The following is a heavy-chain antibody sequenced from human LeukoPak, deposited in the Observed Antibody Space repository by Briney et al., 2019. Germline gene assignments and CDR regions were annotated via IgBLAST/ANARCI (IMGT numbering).Heavy chain of an antibody. Sequence: GESLKISCKGSGYSFTSYWIGWVRQMPGKGLELMGIIYPGDSDTRYSPSFQGQVTISADKSISAAYLQWSSLKASDTAMYYCARSFGVVIRDWYFDLWGRGTLVTVSS. V-gene: IGHV5-51*01. D-gene: IGHD3-3*01. CDR1: GYSFTSYW. CDR2: IYPGDSDT. CDR3: ARSFGVVIRDWYFDL. J-gene: IGHJ2*01.